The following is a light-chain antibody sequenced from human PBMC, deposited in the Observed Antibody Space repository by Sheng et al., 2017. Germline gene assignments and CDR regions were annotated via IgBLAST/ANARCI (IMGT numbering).Light chain of an antibody. CDR2: GAS. Sequence: EIVLTQSPGTLSLSPGERATLSCRASQSVTNTYLAWYQQKPGQAPRLLIYGASSRATGIPARFSGSGSGTDFTLTISSLQSEDFAVYYCQQYNNWPLTFGGGTKVEIK. V-gene: IGKV3D-15*01. J-gene: IGKJ4*01. CDR3: QQYNNWPLT. CDR1: QSVTNTY.